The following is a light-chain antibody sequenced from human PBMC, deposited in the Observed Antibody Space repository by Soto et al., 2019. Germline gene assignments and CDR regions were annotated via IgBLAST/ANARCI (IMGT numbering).Light chain of an antibody. Sequence: EIVLTQSPGTLSLSPGERATLSCRTSQSVSSTYLAWYQQKPGQAPRLLIYDASSRATGIPDRFSGSGSGTDFALTVSRLEPEDVAVYYFQQYGSSPYTFGQGTNLEIK. CDR1: QSVSSTY. CDR2: DAS. V-gene: IGKV3-20*01. CDR3: QQYGSSPYT. J-gene: IGKJ2*01.